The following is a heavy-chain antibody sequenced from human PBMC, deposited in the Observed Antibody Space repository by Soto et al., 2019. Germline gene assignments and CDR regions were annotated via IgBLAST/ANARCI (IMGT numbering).Heavy chain of an antibody. D-gene: IGHD6-19*01. V-gene: IGHV4-30-2*01. CDR1: GGSISSGGYS. Sequence: QLQLQESGSGLVKPSQTLSLTCAVSGGSISSGGYSWSRIRQPPGKGLEWIGYIYHSGSTYYNPSLKSRVTISVGRSKNQFSLKLSSVTAADTAVYYCASSSGWLNYFDYWGQGTLVTVSS. CDR2: IYHSGST. J-gene: IGHJ4*02. CDR3: ASSSGWLNYFDY.